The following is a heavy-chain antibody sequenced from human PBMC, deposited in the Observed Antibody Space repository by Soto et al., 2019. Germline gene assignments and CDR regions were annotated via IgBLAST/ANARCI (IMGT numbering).Heavy chain of an antibody. V-gene: IGHV3-15*01. CDR2: IKSKTDGGTT. D-gene: IGHD2-2*01. J-gene: IGHJ4*02. CDR3: TSSVVVPAASFDY. CDR1: GFTFSNAW. Sequence: GGSLRLSCAASGFTFSNAWMSWVRQAPGKGLEWVGRIKSKTDGGTTDYAAPVKGRFTISRDDSKNTLYLQMNSLKTEDTAVYYCTSSVVVPAASFDYWGQGTLVTVSS.